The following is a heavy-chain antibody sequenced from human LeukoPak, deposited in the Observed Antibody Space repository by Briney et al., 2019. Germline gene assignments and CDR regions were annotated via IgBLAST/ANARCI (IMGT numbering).Heavy chain of an antibody. J-gene: IGHJ4*02. CDR2: ISSSTSYI. D-gene: IGHD1-26*01. CDR3: AIDFSSGSYLEDY. Sequence: GGSLRLSCAASGFTFSSYSMNWVRQAPGKGLEWVSSISSSTSYIYYADSVKGRFTISRDNAKNSLYLQRKSIRAQYTAVYYCAIDFSSGSYLEDYWGEGTLVTVSS. V-gene: IGHV3-21*01. CDR1: GFTFSSYS.